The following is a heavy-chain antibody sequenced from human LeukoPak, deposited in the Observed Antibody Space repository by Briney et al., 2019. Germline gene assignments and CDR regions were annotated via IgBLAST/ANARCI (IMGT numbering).Heavy chain of an antibody. CDR1: SGSINNYY. J-gene: IGHJ4*02. D-gene: IGHD5-12*01. V-gene: IGHV4-59*12. CDR2: VNYSGST. Sequence: SETLSLTCTVSSGSINNYYWSWIRQPPGKRLEWIGFVNYSGSTNYNPSLKSRVTISVDTSENQFSLKLSSVTAADTAVYYCAPIDPPYVDIVATWGQGTLVTVSS. CDR3: APIDPPYVDIVAT.